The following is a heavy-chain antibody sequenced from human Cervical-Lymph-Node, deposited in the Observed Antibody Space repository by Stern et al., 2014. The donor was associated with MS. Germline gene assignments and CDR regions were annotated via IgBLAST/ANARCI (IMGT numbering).Heavy chain of an antibody. V-gene: IGHV4-31*01. Sequence: QLQLQESGPGLVKPSQTLSLTCTVSGGSISSGGYYWSWIRQHPGKGLEWIGYIYYSGSTYYNPSLKSLVTISVDTSKNQFSLKLSSVTAADTAVYYCARGQLGYYFDYWGQGTLVTVSS. CDR2: IYYSGST. CDR3: ARGQLGYYFDY. D-gene: IGHD7-27*01. J-gene: IGHJ4*02. CDR1: GGSISSGGYY.